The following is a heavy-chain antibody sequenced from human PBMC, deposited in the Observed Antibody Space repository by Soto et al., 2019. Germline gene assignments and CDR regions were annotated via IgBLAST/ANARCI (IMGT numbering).Heavy chain of an antibody. D-gene: IGHD6-13*01. CDR2: IYSGGDT. J-gene: IGHJ5*02. V-gene: IGHV3-53*01. CDR3: ARDPPGIAAGGAGA. CDR1: GVTVSNNY. Sequence: EVQLVESGGGLILPGGSLRLSCAASGVTVSNNYMRWVRQAPGKGLEWVSLIYSGGDTHYADSVKGRFTISRDSSKNTVYLQMNSLGAEDTAVYYCARDPPGIAAGGAGAWGQGTLVTVSS.